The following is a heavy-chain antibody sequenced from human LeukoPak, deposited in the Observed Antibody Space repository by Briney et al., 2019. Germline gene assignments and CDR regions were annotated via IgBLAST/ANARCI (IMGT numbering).Heavy chain of an antibody. Sequence: SETLSLTCTVSGCSISSYYWSWIRLPPGKGLEWIGYLSKSGNTNYNPSLKSRVTIFGDTSKNQFFMKLSSVTAADTAVYYCARDRYVNSFCAFDIWGQGTLVTVSS. CDR2: LSKSGNT. J-gene: IGHJ3*02. V-gene: IGHV4-59*01. D-gene: IGHD6-13*01. CDR3: ARDRYVNSFCAFDI. CDR1: GCSISSYY.